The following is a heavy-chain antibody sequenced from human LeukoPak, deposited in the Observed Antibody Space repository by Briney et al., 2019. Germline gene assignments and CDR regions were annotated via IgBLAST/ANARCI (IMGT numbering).Heavy chain of an antibody. J-gene: IGHJ3*02. D-gene: IGHD1-14*01. CDR3: ARLYNGNQGDAFDI. V-gene: IGHV4-59*01. CDR1: GGSISSYY. Sequence: SETLSLTCDVSGGSISSYYWSWIRQPPGKGLEYIGYMFYRGSPNYNPSLKSRITISIDTPKNQISLKVNSVTAADTAVYYCARLYNGNQGDAFDIWGQGTMVTVSS. CDR2: MFYRGSP.